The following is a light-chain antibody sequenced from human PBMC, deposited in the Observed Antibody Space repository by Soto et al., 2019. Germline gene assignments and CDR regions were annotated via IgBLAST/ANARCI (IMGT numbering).Light chain of an antibody. CDR2: GAS. CDR3: QQYNDWPRT. Sequence: ETVMTQSPATLSVSPGERATLSCRASQTVGSNLAWYQQTPGRAPRLLIYGASTRATGIPARFSGGGSGTEFTLTISSLQSEDSAVYYCQQYNDWPRTFGQGTKVEI. CDR1: QTVGSN. V-gene: IGKV3-15*01. J-gene: IGKJ1*01.